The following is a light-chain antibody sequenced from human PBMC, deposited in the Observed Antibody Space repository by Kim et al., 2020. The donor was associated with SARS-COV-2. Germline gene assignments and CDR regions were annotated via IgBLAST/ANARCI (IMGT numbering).Light chain of an antibody. J-gene: IGLJ3*02. V-gene: IGLV3-21*04. CDR3: QVWDSSSDHRV. CDR2: YDS. CDR1: NNGSNS. Sequence: APGKTARITCGGNNNGSNSVHWYQQTPGQAPVLVIYYDSDRPSGIPERFSGSNSGNTATLTISRVEAGDEADYYCQVWDSSSDHRVFGGGTQLTVL.